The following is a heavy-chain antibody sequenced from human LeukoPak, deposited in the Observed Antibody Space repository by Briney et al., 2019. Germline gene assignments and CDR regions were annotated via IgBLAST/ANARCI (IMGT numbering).Heavy chain of an antibody. CDR3: ARGDGYNRV. CDR1: GGSINSYY. V-gene: IGHV4-59*01. D-gene: IGHD5-24*01. CDR2: IYYSGST. J-gene: IGHJ4*02. Sequence: SETLSLTCTVSGGSINSYYWSWLRQPPGKGLEWIGSIYYSGSTNYNPSLKSRVTISVDTSKNQFSLKLSSVTAADTAAYYCARGDGYNRVWGQGTLVTVSS.